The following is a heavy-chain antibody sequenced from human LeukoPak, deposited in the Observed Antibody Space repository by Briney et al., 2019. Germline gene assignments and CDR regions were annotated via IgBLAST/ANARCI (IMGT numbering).Heavy chain of an antibody. CDR1: GYSFTSYG. CDR3: ARRHVTASTDGFDI. Sequence: GASVQVSCKASGYSFTSYGISWVRQAPGRGLEWMGWISTYIDNTKYAQKVQGRVTMTTGTSTSTAYMELRSLRSDDTAVYYCARRHVTASTDGFDIWGQGTMVTVSS. V-gene: IGHV1-18*01. J-gene: IGHJ3*02. CDR2: ISTYIDNT. D-gene: IGHD5-18*01.